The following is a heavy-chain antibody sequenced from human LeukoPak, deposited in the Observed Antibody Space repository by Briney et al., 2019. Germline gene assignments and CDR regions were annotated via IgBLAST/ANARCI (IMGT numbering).Heavy chain of an antibody. Sequence: SVTVSCKASGGTFSSYAISWVRQAPGQGLEWMGGIIPIFGTANYAQKFQGRVTTTADKSTSTAYMELSSLRSEDTAVYYCARQENYYGSGSSRHYDYWGQGTLVTVSS. V-gene: IGHV1-69*06. CDR1: GGTFSSYA. CDR2: IIPIFGTA. D-gene: IGHD3-10*01. CDR3: ARQENYYGSGSSRHYDY. J-gene: IGHJ4*02.